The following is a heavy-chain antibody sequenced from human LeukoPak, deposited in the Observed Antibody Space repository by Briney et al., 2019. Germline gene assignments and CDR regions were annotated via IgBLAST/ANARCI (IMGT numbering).Heavy chain of an antibody. CDR2: ISSSSSYI. Sequence: GGSLRLSCAASGFTFSSYSMNWVRQAPGKGLEWVSSISSSSSYIYYADSVKGRFTISRDNAKNSLYLQMNSLRAEDTAVYYCARSSGYYYGGSGYWGQGTLVTVSS. J-gene: IGHJ4*02. CDR3: ARSSGYYYGGSGY. D-gene: IGHD3-22*01. CDR1: GFTFSSYS. V-gene: IGHV3-21*01.